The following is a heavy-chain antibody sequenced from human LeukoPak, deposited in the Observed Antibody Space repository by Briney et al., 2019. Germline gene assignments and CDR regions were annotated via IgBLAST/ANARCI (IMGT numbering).Heavy chain of an antibody. CDR3: TRDHGLDV. J-gene: IGHJ6*02. Sequence: GGSLRLSCAASGFTFCSYWMSWVRQAPGKGLMWVSQINSDGSATSCADPVKGRCTISRDNAKNMLYLEMSSLRVEDTAVYFCTRDHGLDVWGQGTTVTVSS. CDR2: INSDGSAT. V-gene: IGHV3-74*01. CDR1: GFTFCSYW.